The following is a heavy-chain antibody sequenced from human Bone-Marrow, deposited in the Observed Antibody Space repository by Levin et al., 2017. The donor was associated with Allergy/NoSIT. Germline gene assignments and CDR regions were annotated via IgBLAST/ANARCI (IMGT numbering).Heavy chain of an antibody. D-gene: IGHD3-22*01. CDR3: AREWGYD. Sequence: GESLKISCTASGFTLDSYNMHWVRQAPGKGLEWVALMSYDGDDIKYADSVRGRFTISRDISENTLYLQMNSLRPEDTAVYFCAREWGYDWGQGTLVTVSS. CDR2: MSYDGDDI. CDR1: GFTLDSYN. V-gene: IGHV3-30*03. J-gene: IGHJ4*02.